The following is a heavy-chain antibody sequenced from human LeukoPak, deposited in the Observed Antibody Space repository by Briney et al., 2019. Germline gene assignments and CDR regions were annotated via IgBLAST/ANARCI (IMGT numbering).Heavy chain of an antibody. J-gene: IGHJ3*02. Sequence: GGSLRLSCAASGFTFSSDAMHWVRQAPGKGLEWVAVISYDGSNKYYADSVKGRFTISRDNSKNTLYLQMNSLRAEDTAVYYCAREHTMIVVVSRAFDIWGQGTMVTVSS. V-gene: IGHV3-30-3*01. CDR2: ISYDGSNK. CDR3: AREHTMIVVVSRAFDI. D-gene: IGHD3-22*01. CDR1: GFTFSSDA.